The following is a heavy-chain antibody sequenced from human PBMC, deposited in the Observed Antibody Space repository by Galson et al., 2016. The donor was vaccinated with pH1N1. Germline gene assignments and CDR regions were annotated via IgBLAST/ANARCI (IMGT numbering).Heavy chain of an antibody. CDR1: GFTFSSYE. CDR2: ISSSGSGSTI. J-gene: IGHJ6*02. Sequence: SLRLSCAASGFTFSSYEMNWVRQAPGKGLEWVSYISSSGSGSTIYYADSVKGRFTISRDNAKNSLYLQMNSLRAEDTAVYYCASDHDGGDYYYYGMDVWGQGTTVTVSS. D-gene: IGHD4-23*01. CDR3: ASDHDGGDYYYYGMDV. V-gene: IGHV3-48*03.